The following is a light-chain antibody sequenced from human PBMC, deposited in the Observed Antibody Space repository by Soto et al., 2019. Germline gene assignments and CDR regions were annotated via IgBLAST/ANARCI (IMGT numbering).Light chain of an antibody. V-gene: IGKV3-20*01. CDR3: QQYGSSPIT. CDR1: QSVSNNY. Sequence: EIVLTQSPGTLSLSPGERATLYCRASQSVSNNYLAWYQQKPGQAPRLLIYGASNRATGIPDRFSGSGSGTDFTLTISRLEPEDFAVYYCQQYGSSPITFGQGTRLEIK. CDR2: GAS. J-gene: IGKJ5*01.